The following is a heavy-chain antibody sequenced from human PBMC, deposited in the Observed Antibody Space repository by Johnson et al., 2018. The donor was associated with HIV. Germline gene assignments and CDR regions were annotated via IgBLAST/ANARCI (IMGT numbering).Heavy chain of an antibody. D-gene: IGHD6-13*01. CDR3: AREPGIAAAGNEMINAFDI. Sequence: VQLVESGGGLVQPGGSLRLSCAASGFTFSSYWMSWVRQAPGKGLEWVANIKQDGSEKYYVDSVKGRFTISRDNAKNSLYLQMNSLRAEDTAVHYCAREPGIAAAGNEMINAFDIWGQGTMVTVSS. CDR1: GFTFSSYW. V-gene: IGHV3-7*05. J-gene: IGHJ3*02. CDR2: IKQDGSEK.